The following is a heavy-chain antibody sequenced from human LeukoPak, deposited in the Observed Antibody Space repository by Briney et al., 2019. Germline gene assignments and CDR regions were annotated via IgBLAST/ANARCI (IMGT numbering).Heavy chain of an antibody. V-gene: IGHV1-8*01. D-gene: IGHD3-22*01. CDR3: ARGQKYYYDSSGYSGYYFDY. CDR1: GYTFTSYD. CDR2: MNPNSGNT. J-gene: IGHJ4*02. Sequence: EASVKVSCKASGYTFTSYDINWVRQATGQGLEWMGWMNPNSGNTGYAQKFQGRVTITADESTSTAYMELSSLRSEDTAVYYCARGQKYYYDSSGYSGYYFDYWGQGTLVTVSS.